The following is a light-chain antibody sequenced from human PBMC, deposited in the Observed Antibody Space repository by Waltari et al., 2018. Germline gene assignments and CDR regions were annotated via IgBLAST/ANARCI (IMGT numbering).Light chain of an antibody. J-gene: IGKJ1*01. CDR1: QSIGDY. CDR2: AAS. Sequence: IQMTQSPSSLSASVGDRLTITCRASQSIGDYLNWYQHKPGKAPKLLIYAASVLESGVPSRFSGSGSGTDFTLSISSLQPEDFATYYCQQSYNTPWTFGQGTKVEIK. V-gene: IGKV1-39*01. CDR3: QQSYNTPWT.